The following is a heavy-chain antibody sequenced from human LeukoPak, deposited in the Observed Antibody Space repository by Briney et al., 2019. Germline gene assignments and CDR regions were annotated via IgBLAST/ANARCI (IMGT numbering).Heavy chain of an antibody. CDR2: IKSDGSIT. V-gene: IGHV3-74*01. CDR3: ATERAYSANYYGGAVDY. J-gene: IGHJ4*02. D-gene: IGHD1-26*01. CDR1: GFTFSSYW. Sequence: GGSLRVFCAASGFTFSSYWMHWVRHAPGKGLVWVSRIKSDGSITIYADSVKGRFTISRDNAKNTLYVQMNSLRAEDTAVYYCATERAYSANYYGGAVDYWGQGTLVTVSS.